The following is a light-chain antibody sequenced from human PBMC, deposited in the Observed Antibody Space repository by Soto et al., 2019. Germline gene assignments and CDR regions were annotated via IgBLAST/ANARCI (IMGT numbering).Light chain of an antibody. CDR3: SSYTSSSTLYV. J-gene: IGLJ1*01. CDR2: EVN. CDR1: SSDVGGYTY. Sequence: QSPLTQPATVSGSPRPSISISCTGASSDVGGYTYVSWYQQHPGKAPKLIIYEVNNRPSGVSHRFSGSKSGNTASLTISGLQAEDEADYYCSSYTSSSTLYVFGTGTKVTVL. V-gene: IGLV2-14*01.